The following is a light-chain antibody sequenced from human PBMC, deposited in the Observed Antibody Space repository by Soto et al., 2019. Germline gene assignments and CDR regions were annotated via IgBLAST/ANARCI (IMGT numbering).Light chain of an antibody. Sequence: EIVLTQSPGTLSLSPGERATLSCRASQTVGSSFLAWYQQKRGQAPRLLIYGASSRATGIPDRFSGSGSGTEFTLTISRLEPEDFAVYYCQQYGSSSWTFGQGTKVDIK. CDR3: QQYGSSSWT. CDR2: GAS. J-gene: IGKJ1*01. CDR1: QTVGSSF. V-gene: IGKV3-20*01.